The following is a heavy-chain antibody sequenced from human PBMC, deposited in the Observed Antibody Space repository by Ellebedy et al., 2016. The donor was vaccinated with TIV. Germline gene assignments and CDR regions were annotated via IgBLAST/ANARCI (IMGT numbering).Heavy chain of an antibody. Sequence: PGGSLRLSCAASGFTFSTYAMHWVRQAPGKGLEWVAVIWYDGSNTYYADSVKGRFTISRDNSKNTLYLQMNTLRAEDTAVHYCARSIETGWPRPPDYWGQGTLVTVAS. CDR1: GFTFSTYA. CDR2: IWYDGSNT. J-gene: IGHJ4*02. CDR3: ARSIETGWPRPPDY. D-gene: IGHD1-14*01. V-gene: IGHV3-33*08.